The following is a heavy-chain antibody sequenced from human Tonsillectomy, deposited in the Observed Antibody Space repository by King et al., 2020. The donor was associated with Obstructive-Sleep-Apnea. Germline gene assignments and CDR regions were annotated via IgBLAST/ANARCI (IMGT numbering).Heavy chain of an antibody. Sequence: VQLVESGGGMVHPGESLRLSCVASDFTFSGYWMTWVRQAPGKGLEWVANIKEDGSVEHYVDSVKGRFSISRDNAKASLYLQMNSLAAEDTADYYCVRGTSPDITTSGRRTYFDALDVWGQGTTVTVSS. V-gene: IGHV3-7*04. CDR1: DFTFSGYW. CDR3: VRGTSPDITTSGRRTYFDALDV. CDR2: IKEDGSVE. J-gene: IGHJ3*01. D-gene: IGHD3-22*01.